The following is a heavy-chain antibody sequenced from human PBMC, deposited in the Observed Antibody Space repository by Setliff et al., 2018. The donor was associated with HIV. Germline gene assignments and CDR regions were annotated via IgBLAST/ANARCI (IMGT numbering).Heavy chain of an antibody. V-gene: IGHV4-39*07. CDR1: GGSISDNKYY. CDR2: IYHSGST. Sequence: SETLSLTCSVSGGSISDNKYYWGWIRQPPGKGLEWIGSIYHSGSTYYNPSLKSRVTISVDTSKNQFSLKLSSVTAADTAVYYCASSTILDAFDIWGQGTMVTVSS. CDR3: ASSTILDAFDI. J-gene: IGHJ3*02. D-gene: IGHD5-12*01.